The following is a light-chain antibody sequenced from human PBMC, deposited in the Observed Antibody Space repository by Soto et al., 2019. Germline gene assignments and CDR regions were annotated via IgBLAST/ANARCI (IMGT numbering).Light chain of an antibody. CDR3: KQNIGT. J-gene: IGKJ1*01. CDR1: QSISSW. Sequence: DIQMTQSPSTLSASVGDRVTITCRASQSISSWLAWYQQKPGKAPKLLIYKASSLESGVPSRFSGSGSGTEFTLTISSLRPDVFATYYCKQNIGTFGQGTKVDIK. V-gene: IGKV1-5*03. CDR2: KAS.